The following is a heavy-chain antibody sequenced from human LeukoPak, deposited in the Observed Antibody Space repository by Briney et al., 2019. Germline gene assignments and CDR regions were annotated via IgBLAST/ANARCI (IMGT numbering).Heavy chain of an antibody. D-gene: IGHD5-18*01. J-gene: IGHJ4*02. Sequence: GGSLRLSCAASGFIFSNYWMSWVRQAPGKGLEWVASINQDGSEKYYVDSLKGRFTISRDNAKNSLYLQMNSLRAEDTAVYYCARMWIQLWPFDYWGQGTLVTVSS. CDR1: GFIFSNYW. CDR3: ARMWIQLWPFDY. CDR2: INQDGSEK. V-gene: IGHV3-7*03.